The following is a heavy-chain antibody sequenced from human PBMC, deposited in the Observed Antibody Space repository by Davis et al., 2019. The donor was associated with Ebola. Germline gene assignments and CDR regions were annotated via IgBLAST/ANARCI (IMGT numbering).Heavy chain of an antibody. CDR2: ISSSGEIT. D-gene: IGHD3-10*01. Sequence: PGGSLRLSCAASGFTFSAYYMSWIRQAPGKGLEWVSYISSSGEITFYADSVRGRFTISRDVSKSTVYLQMNSLRTDDTAVYYCARDRGIMLRGAAITFSPLPYWGQGTRVTVST. CDR1: GFTFSAYY. V-gene: IGHV3-11*01. J-gene: IGHJ4*02. CDR3: ARDRGIMLRGAAITFSPLPY.